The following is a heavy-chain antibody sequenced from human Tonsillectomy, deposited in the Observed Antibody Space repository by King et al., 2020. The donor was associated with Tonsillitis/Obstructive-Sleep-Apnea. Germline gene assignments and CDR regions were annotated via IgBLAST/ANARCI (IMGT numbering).Heavy chain of an antibody. Sequence: VQLVESGAEVKKPGASVKVSCKASGYTFTSYGISWVRQAPGQGLEWMGWISAYNGNTNYAPKHQGGVTMTTATSTSTAYMELRRLRSDDTAVYYCASDRWGSAAREDWFDPWGQGNLVTVSS. V-gene: IGHV1-18*01. CDR3: ASDRWGSAAREDWFDP. D-gene: IGHD3-16*01. J-gene: IGHJ5*02. CDR2: ISAYNGNT. CDR1: GYTFTSYG.